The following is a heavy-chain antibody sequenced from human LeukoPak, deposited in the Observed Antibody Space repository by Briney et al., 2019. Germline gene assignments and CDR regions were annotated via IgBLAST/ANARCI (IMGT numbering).Heavy chain of an antibody. D-gene: IGHD6-19*01. CDR1: GFSFSSYS. CDR2: ISSSSSSSTTI. V-gene: IGHV3-48*04. Sequence: PGGSLRLSCAASGFSFSSYSMNWVRQAPGKGLEWVSYISSSSSSSTTIYYADSVKGRFTISRDNAKNSLYLQMNSLRAEDTAVYYCAREHGYSSGWTYWYFDLWGRGTLVTVSS. CDR3: AREHGYSSGWTYWYFDL. J-gene: IGHJ2*01.